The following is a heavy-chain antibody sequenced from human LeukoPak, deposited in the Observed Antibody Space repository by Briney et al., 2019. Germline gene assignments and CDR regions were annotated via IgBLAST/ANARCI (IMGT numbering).Heavy chain of an antibody. D-gene: IGHD3-10*01. V-gene: IGHV3-7*01. CDR1: GFTFSSYA. Sequence: GGSLRLSCAASGFTFSSYAMSWVRQAPGKGLEWVANINQGGSEKFYVDSVKGRFTISRDNAKNSLYPQMNSLRAEDTAVYYCARDAFASGSYNPFDNWGQGTLVTVSS. CDR3: ARDAFASGSYNPFDN. CDR2: INQGGSEK. J-gene: IGHJ4*02.